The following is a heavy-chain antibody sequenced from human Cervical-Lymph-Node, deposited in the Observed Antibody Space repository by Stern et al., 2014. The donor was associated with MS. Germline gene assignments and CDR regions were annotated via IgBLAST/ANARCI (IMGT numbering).Heavy chain of an antibody. V-gene: IGHV3-30*04. CDR1: GFVFRRYA. J-gene: IGHJ4*02. Sequence: MQLVESGGGVVQPGRSLRLSCAASGFVFRRYALHWVRPAPGKGLEWVARISYDGRDKYYTDSVKGRFTVSRDNSNNTVDLEMNSLRLEDTAVYYCAKGGSGSYLDWGQGSLVTVSS. CDR3: AKGGSGSYLD. D-gene: IGHD1-26*01. CDR2: ISYDGRDK.